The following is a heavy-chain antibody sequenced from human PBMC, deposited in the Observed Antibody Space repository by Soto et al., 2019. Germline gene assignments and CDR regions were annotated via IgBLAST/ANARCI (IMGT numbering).Heavy chain of an antibody. J-gene: IGHJ4*02. V-gene: IGHV1-46*01. CDR3: ARDRSGSSGANYYFDY. D-gene: IGHD1-26*01. CDR2: INPSGGST. Sequence: GASVKVSCKASGYTFTSYYMHWVRQAPGQGLEWMGIINPSGGSTSYAQKFQGRVTMTRDTSTSTVYMELSSLRSEDTAVYYCARDRSGSSGANYYFDYWGQGTLVTVSS. CDR1: GYTFTSYY.